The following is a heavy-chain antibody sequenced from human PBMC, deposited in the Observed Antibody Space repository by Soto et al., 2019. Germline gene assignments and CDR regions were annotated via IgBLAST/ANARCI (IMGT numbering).Heavy chain of an antibody. CDR1: GVSLSTRGVG. Sequence: QITLKESGPPLVKPTQTLTLTCTFSGVSLSTRGVGVGWIRQPPGKALEWLALIYWDDDKRYSPSLKSRLTITKDTSKTQVVITMTNMDPVYTATYYCALMRLVVPAAHGAFDIWGQAPMITVSS. J-gene: IGHJ3*02. V-gene: IGHV2-5*02. D-gene: IGHD2-2*01. CDR2: IYWDDDK. CDR3: ALMRLVVPAAHGAFDI.